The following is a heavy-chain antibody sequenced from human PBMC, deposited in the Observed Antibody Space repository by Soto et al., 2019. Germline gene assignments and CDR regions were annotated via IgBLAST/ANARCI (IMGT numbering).Heavy chain of an antibody. Sequence: VQLLESGGGLVQPGGSLRLSCAASGFTFSNYAMSWVRQAPGKGLEWVSSISGSGGSAYNADSVRGRFTISRDNSKNTQYLQMNSQRAEDTAVYYCAKGGLYISSSWYEGYWGQGTLVTVSS. CDR1: GFTFSNYA. V-gene: IGHV3-23*01. D-gene: IGHD6-13*01. CDR2: ISGSGGSA. CDR3: AKGGLYISSSWYEGY. J-gene: IGHJ4*02.